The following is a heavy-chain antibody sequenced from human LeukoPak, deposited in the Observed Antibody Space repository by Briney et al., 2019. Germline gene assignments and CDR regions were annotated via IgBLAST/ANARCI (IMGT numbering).Heavy chain of an antibody. CDR3: ARVVNSGYYSE. D-gene: IGHD3-22*01. CDR2: ITSNGGST. CDR1: GFTFSSYA. J-gene: IGHJ4*02. Sequence: QPGGSLRLSCAASGFTFSSYAMHWVRQAPGKGLEYVSSITSNGGSTHYANSVKGRFTISRDNSKNTLYLQMGSLSAEDMAVYYCARVVNSGYYSEWGQGTLVTVFS. V-gene: IGHV3-64*01.